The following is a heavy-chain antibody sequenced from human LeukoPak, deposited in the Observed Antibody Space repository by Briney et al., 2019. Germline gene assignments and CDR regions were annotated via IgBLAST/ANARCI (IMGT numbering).Heavy chain of an antibody. J-gene: IGHJ4*02. Sequence: GGSLRLSCAASGFTFTSFWMTWVRQSPGKGLEWVANINRDGTKTTYVDSVKGRFTISRDNAKNSLFLHMSSLRAEDTAVYYCATAPAAADSFWGQGTLVAVYS. CDR2: INRDGTKT. CDR3: ATAPAAADSF. D-gene: IGHD6-13*01. V-gene: IGHV3-7*01. CDR1: GFTFTSFW.